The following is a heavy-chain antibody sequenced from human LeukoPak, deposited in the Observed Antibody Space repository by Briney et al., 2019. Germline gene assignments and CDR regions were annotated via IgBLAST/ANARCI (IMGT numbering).Heavy chain of an antibody. Sequence: ASVKVSCKVSGYTLTELSMHWVRQAPGKGLKWMGGFDPEDGETIYAQKFQGRVTMTEDTSTDTAYMELSSLRSEDTAVYYCARVPGVGYCSSTSCYSSGMDVWGQGTTVTVSS. J-gene: IGHJ6*02. CDR3: ARVPGVGYCSSTSCYSSGMDV. CDR2: FDPEDGET. V-gene: IGHV1-24*01. CDR1: GYTLTELS. D-gene: IGHD2-2*01.